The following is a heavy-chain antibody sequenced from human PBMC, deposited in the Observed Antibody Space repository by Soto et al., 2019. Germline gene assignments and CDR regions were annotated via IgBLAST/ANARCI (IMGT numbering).Heavy chain of an antibody. V-gene: IGHV4-31*03. Sequence: SETLSLTCTVSGGSISSGGYYWSWIRQHPGKGLEWIGYIYYSGSTYYNPSLKSRVTISGDTSKNQFSLKLSSVTAADTAVYYCAREGWRSRYYYYYMDVWGKGTTVTVSS. D-gene: IGHD1-26*01. CDR1: GGSISSGGYY. CDR2: IYYSGST. CDR3: AREGWRSRYYYYYMDV. J-gene: IGHJ6*03.